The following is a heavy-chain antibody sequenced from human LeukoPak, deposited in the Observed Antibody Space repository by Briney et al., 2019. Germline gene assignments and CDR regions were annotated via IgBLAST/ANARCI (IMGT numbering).Heavy chain of an antibody. Sequence: SCKASGGTFSSYAMSWVRQAPGKGLEWVSAISGSGGSTYYADSVKGRFTISRDNSKNTLYLQMNSLRAEDTAVYYCAKGGHCSGGSCHEVPAYAFDIWGQGTMVTVSS. CDR2: ISGSGGST. D-gene: IGHD2-15*01. CDR3: AKGGHCSGGSCHEVPAYAFDI. V-gene: IGHV3-23*01. CDR1: GGTFSSYA. J-gene: IGHJ3*02.